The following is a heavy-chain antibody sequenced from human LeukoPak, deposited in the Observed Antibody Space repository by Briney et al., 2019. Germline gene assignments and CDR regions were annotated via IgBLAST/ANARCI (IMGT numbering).Heavy chain of an antibody. V-gene: IGHV3-74*01. J-gene: IGHJ5*02. CDR2: INSDGSST. CDR1: GLTFSSYW. D-gene: IGHD1-26*01. CDR3: ARDLYSFDP. Sequence: VGSLRRSCERTGLTFSSYWMHWVRQAPRKRLVWVSRINSDGSSTSYADSVKGRFTISRDNAKNTLYLQMNSLRAEDTAVYYCARDLYSFDPWGQGTLVTVSS.